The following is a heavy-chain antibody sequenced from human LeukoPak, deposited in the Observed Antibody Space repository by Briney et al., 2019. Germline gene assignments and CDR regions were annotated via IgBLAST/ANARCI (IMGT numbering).Heavy chain of an antibody. J-gene: IGHJ5*02. CDR2: IYHSGTT. CDR3: ARAYSSSWYFNWFDP. V-gene: IGHV4-38-2*02. CDR1: GYSISNGYY. D-gene: IGHD6-13*01. Sequence: SETLSLTCTVSGYSISNGYYWAWIRQPPGKGLEWIGNIYHSGTTYYNPSLKSRVTISVDTSKNQFSLNLNSVTAAATAVYYCARAYSSSWYFNWFDPWGQGTLVTVSS.